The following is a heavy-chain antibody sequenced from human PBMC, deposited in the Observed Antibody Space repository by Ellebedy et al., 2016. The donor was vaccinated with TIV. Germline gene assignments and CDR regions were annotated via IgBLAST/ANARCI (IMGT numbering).Heavy chain of an antibody. Sequence: AASVKVTCKVSGYTLTELAMHWVRQAHGKGLEWMGGFDPEDGETIYAQKFQGRVTMTEDKSTDTAYMVLRSLRSEDTAVYYCATLVGFGSCWTIFDHWGQGTVVTVSS. V-gene: IGHV1-24*01. D-gene: IGHD6-19*01. CDR2: FDPEDGET. CDR1: GYTLTELA. CDR3: ATLVGFGSCWTIFDH. J-gene: IGHJ4*02.